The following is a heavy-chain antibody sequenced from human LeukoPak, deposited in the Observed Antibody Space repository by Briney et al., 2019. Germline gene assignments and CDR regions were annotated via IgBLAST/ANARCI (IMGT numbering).Heavy chain of an antibody. J-gene: IGHJ4*02. Sequence: PGGSLRLFCAASGFTFSTYWMHWVRQAPGTGLVWVSRIKSDGNNSNYADCVKGRFTISRDNAKNTLYLQMNSLRAEDTAVYHCVRVGGRSSIGGDCWGQGTLATVSS. CDR3: VRVGGRSSIGGDC. D-gene: IGHD3-10*01. V-gene: IGHV3-74*01. CDR1: GFTFSTYW. CDR2: IKSDGNNS.